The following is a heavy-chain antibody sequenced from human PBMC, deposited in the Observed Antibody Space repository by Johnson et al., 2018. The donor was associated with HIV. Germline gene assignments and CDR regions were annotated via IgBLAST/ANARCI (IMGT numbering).Heavy chain of an antibody. CDR3: SKASQQLVFYVAVDI. CDR1: GFTFSSYG. CDR2: ISYDGSNK. J-gene: IGHJ3*02. V-gene: IGHV3-30*18. Sequence: VQVVESGGGVVQPGRSLRLSCAASGFTFSSYGMHWVRQAPGKGLEWVAVISYDGSNKYYADSVKGRFTISRDNSKNTLYLQMNSLRAEDTAVYYCSKASQQLVFYVAVDIWGQGTMVTVSS. D-gene: IGHD6-13*01.